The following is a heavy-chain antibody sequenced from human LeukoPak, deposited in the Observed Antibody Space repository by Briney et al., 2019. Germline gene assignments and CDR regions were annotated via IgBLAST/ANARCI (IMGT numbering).Heavy chain of an antibody. Sequence: GGSLRLSCAASGFTFSSYAMSWVRQAPGKGLEWVSAISGSGGSTYYADSVKDRFTISRDNSKSTLYLQMNSLRAEDTAVYYCAKERGSSWYSIDYWGQGTLVTVSS. V-gene: IGHV3-23*01. J-gene: IGHJ4*02. CDR2: ISGSGGST. D-gene: IGHD6-13*01. CDR1: GFTFSSYA. CDR3: AKERGSSWYSIDY.